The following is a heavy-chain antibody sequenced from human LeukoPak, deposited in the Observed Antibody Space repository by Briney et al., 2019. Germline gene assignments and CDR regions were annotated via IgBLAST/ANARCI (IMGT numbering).Heavy chain of an antibody. Sequence: GGSLRLSCAASGFTFSSYSMNWVRQAPGKGLEWISYVSSSGSTMYYADSVKGRFTISRDSAKNSLYLQMNSLRAEDTAVYYCARDLGFSYWGQGTLVTVSS. CDR3: ARDLGFSY. V-gene: IGHV3-48*01. J-gene: IGHJ4*02. CDR1: GFTFSSYS. CDR2: VSSSGSTM.